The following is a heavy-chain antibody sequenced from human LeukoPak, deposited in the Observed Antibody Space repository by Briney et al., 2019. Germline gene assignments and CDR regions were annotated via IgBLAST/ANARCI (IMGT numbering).Heavy chain of an antibody. V-gene: IGHV4-59*01. CDR3: ARSDYYYYYMDV. CDR2: IYYSGST. CDR1: GGSISSYY. J-gene: IGHJ6*03. Sequence: SETLSLTCTVFGGSISSYYWGWIRQPPGKGLEWIGYIYYSGSTNYNPSLKSRVTISVDTSKNQFSPKLSSVTAADTAVYYCARSDYYYYYMDVWGKGTTVTVSS.